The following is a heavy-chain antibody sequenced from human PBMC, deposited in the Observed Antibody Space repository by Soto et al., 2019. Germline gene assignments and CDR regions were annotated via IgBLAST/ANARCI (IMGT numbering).Heavy chain of an antibody. D-gene: IGHD3-22*01. CDR2: ISAYNGNT. J-gene: IGHJ3*02. CDR3: ARPYDSSGYYYSYAFDI. V-gene: IGHV1-18*01. Sequence: QVQLVQSGAEVKKPGASVKVSGKASGYTFTSYGISWVRQAPGQGLEWMGWISAYNGNTNYAQKLQGRVTMTTDTSTSTAYMELRSLRSDDTALYYCARPYDSSGYYYSYAFDIWGQGTMVTVSS. CDR1: GYTFTSYG.